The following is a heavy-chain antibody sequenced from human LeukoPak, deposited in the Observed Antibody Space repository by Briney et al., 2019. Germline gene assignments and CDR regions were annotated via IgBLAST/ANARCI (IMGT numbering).Heavy chain of an antibody. J-gene: IGHJ4*02. D-gene: IGHD5-24*01. CDR1: GFTFSDYY. CDR3: ARSQLGMATMFEY. CDR2: ISRGGHTI. V-gene: IGHV3-11*01. Sequence: PGGSLRLSCTASGFTFSDYYMYWIRQTPGKGLEGVSYISRGGHTIYYTDSVEGRFTISRDNAKTSLYLQMNSLRDEDTAVYYCARSQLGMATMFEYWGQGTLVTVSS.